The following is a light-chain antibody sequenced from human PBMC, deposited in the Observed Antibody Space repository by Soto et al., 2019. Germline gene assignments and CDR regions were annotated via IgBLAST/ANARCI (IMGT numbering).Light chain of an antibody. CDR1: QSVSSSY. CDR2: GAS. J-gene: IGKJ1*01. V-gene: IGKV3-15*01. CDR3: QQYNNWPGT. Sequence: EIVVTPSPRTLPFAPAGAAALSSWTSQSVSSSYLAWYQQKPGQAPRLLIYGASTRATGIPARFSGSGSGTEFTLTISSLQSEDFAVYYCQQYNNWPGTFGQGTKVDI.